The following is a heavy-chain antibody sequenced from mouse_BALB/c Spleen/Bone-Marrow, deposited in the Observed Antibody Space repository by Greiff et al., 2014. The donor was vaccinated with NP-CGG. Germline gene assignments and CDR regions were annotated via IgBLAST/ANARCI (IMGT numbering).Heavy chain of an antibody. D-gene: IGHD2-1*01. CDR3: ARFYGNYFDY. CDR2: IYYSGTI. J-gene: IGHJ2*01. Sequence: ESGPGLVKPSQTVSLTCTVTGISITTGNYRWSWIRQFPGNKLEWIGYIYYSGTITYNPSLTSRTTITRDTSKNQFFLEMNSLTAEDTAAYYCARFYGNYFDYWGQGTTLTVSS. CDR1: GISITTGNYR. V-gene: IGHV3-5*02.